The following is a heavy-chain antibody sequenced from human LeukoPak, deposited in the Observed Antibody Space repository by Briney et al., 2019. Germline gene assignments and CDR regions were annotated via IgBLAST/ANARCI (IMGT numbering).Heavy chain of an antibody. V-gene: IGHV4-39*01. Sequence: ASETLSLTCTVYGGSISSSSYYWGWLRQPPGKGLEWIGSIYYSGSTYYNPALKSRVTISVDTSKNQFSLKLSSVTAADTAVYYCARHRLGYDSSGYYYGWYFDYWGQGTLVTVSS. CDR3: ARHRLGYDSSGYYYGWYFDY. J-gene: IGHJ4*02. CDR2: IYYSGST. D-gene: IGHD3-22*01. CDR1: GGSISSSSYY.